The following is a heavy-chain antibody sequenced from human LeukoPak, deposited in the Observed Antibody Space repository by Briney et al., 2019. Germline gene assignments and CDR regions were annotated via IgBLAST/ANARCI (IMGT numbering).Heavy chain of an antibody. Sequence: GASVKVSCKASGYTFTGYYMHWVRQAPGQGLEWMGRINPNSGGTNYAQKFQGRVTMTRDTSISTAYVELSRLRSDDTAVYYCATRDGYNPEYFDYWGQGTLVTVSS. V-gene: IGHV1-2*06. D-gene: IGHD5-24*01. CDR1: GYTFTGYY. CDR2: INPNSGGT. CDR3: ATRDGYNPEYFDY. J-gene: IGHJ4*02.